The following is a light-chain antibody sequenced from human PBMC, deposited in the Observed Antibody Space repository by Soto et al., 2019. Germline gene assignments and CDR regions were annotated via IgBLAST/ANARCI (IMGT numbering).Light chain of an antibody. CDR1: SSDIGAYNY. CDR2: EVS. V-gene: IGLV2-14*01. Sequence: QSALTQPASVSGSPGQPITISCTGTSSDIGAYNYVSWYQQHPGKAPKLMIYEVSERPSGVSNRFSGSKSGNTASLTISGLQAEDEADYYCSSYTSISTLVFGSGTKLTVL. CDR3: SSYTSISTLV. J-gene: IGLJ1*01.